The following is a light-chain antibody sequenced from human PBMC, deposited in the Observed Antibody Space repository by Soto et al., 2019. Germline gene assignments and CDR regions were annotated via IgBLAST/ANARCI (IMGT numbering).Light chain of an antibody. V-gene: IGKV3-20*01. Sequence: EIVLTQSPGTLSLSPGERATLSRRASESVSSSYLAWYQQKPGQAPRLLIFGASSRATGTPDRFSGSGSGTDFTLTISRLEPEDFAVYYCQQYGSSPPWTFGQGTEVEIK. CDR2: GAS. CDR3: QQYGSSPPWT. CDR1: ESVSSSY. J-gene: IGKJ1*01.